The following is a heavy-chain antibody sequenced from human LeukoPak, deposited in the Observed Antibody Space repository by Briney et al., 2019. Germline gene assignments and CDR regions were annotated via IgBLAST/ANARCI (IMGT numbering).Heavy chain of an antibody. Sequence: SGGSLRLSCAASGFTFSSYWMSWVRQAPGKGLEWVANIKQDGSEKYYVDSVRGRFTISRDNAKNSLYLQMNSLRAEDTAVYYCARDSNPSYGSGRAFDYWGQGTLVTVSS. J-gene: IGHJ4*02. CDR3: ARDSNPSYGSGRAFDY. CDR2: IKQDGSEK. CDR1: GFTFSSYW. D-gene: IGHD3-10*01. V-gene: IGHV3-7*01.